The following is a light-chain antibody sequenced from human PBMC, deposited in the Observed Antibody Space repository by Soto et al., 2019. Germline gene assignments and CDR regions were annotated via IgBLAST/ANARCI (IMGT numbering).Light chain of an antibody. J-gene: IGLJ2*01. Sequence: QSALPQPPSASGSPGPSVTISCTGTSSDVGGYNYVSWYQQHPGKVPKLLIYEVSKRPSGVPDRSSGSKSGNTASLTVSGLQAEDEADFYCTSYAGSSNNLVVGGGTKLTVL. V-gene: IGLV2-8*01. CDR2: EVS. CDR1: SSDVGGYNY. CDR3: TSYAGSSNNLV.